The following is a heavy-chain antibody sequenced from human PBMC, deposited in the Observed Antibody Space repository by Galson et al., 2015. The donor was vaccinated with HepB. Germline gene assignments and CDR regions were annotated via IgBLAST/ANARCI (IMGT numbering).Heavy chain of an antibody. D-gene: IGHD2/OR15-2a*01. CDR1: GFTFRSHG. V-gene: IGHV3-30*05. Sequence: SLRLSCAASGFTFRSHGIHWVRQAPGKGLEWITFISYDAKVRYYADSVKGRFTISRDNSKNTLYLQMNGLRIEDTAVYYCGRDLSYYYSIDYWGQGSLVTVSS. CDR2: ISYDAKVR. CDR3: GRDLSYYYSIDY. J-gene: IGHJ4*02.